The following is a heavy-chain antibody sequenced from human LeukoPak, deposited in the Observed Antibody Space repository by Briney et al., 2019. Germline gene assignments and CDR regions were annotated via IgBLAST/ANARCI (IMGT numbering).Heavy chain of an antibody. V-gene: IGHV4-34*01. CDR2: INHSGST. CDR1: GGSFSGYY. J-gene: IGHJ5*02. D-gene: IGHD3-3*01. CDR3: ARKYYDFWSGLNNWFDP. Sequence: PSETLSLTCAVYGGSFSGYYWSWIRQPPGKGLEWIGEINHSGSTNYNPSLKSRVTISVDTSKNQFSLKLSSVTAADTAVYYCARKYYDFWSGLNNWFDPWGQGTLVTVSS.